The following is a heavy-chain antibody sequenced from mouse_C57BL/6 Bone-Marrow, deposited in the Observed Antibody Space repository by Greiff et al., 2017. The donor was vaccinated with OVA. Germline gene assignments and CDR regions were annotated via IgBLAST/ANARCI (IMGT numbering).Heavy chain of an antibody. V-gene: IGHV1-59*01. D-gene: IGHD1-1*01. CDR2: IDPSDSYT. CDR3: ARRGGSPYWYFDV. J-gene: IGHJ1*03. Sequence: QVQLKQPGAELVRPGTSVKLSCKASGYTFTSYWMHWVKQRPGQGLEWIGVIDPSDSYTNYNQKFKGKATLTVDTSSSTAYMQLSSLTSEDSAVYYCARRGGSPYWYFDVWGTGTTVTVAS. CDR1: GYTFTSYW.